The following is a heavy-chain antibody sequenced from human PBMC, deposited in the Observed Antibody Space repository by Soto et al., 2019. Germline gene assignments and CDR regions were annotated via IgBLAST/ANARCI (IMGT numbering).Heavy chain of an antibody. CDR3: AAGGGLPRYY. V-gene: IGHV4-30-2*01. Sequence: QLQLQESGSGLVKPSQTLSLTCAVSGGSISSGGYSWSWIRQQPGKGLEWVGYIYHSGSTYYNPSLKSRVTISGDRSKSQFSLKLSSVTAADTAVYYCAAGGGLPRYYWGQGTLVTVSS. D-gene: IGHD5-12*01. CDR2: IYHSGST. CDR1: GGSISSGGYS. J-gene: IGHJ4*02.